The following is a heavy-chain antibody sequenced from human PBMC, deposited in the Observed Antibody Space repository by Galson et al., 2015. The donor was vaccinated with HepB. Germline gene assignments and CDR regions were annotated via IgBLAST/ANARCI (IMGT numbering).Heavy chain of an antibody. J-gene: IGHJ4*02. Sequence: SETLSLTCTVSGGSISSYYWSWIRQPPGKGLEWIGYIYYSGSTNYNPSLKSRVTISVDTSKNQFSLNLNSLTAADTAVFYCARQQGSARGLFDYWGQGILVTVSP. D-gene: IGHD3-10*01. CDR1: GGSISSYY. V-gene: IGHV4-59*08. CDR3: ARQQGSARGLFDY. CDR2: IYYSGST.